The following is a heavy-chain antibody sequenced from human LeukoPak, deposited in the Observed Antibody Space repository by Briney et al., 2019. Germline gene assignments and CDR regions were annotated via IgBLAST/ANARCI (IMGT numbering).Heavy chain of an antibody. Sequence: GGSLRLSCAASGFTVSSSYMSWVRQAPGKVLEWVSAISGSGSSTYYADSVKGRFTISRDNSKNTLYLQMNSLGAEDTAVYYCAKDKGWGYSAYDCYGMDVWGQGTTVTVSS. D-gene: IGHD1-26*01. V-gene: IGHV3-23*01. J-gene: IGHJ6*02. CDR2: ISGSGSST. CDR1: GFTVSSSY. CDR3: AKDKGWGYSAYDCYGMDV.